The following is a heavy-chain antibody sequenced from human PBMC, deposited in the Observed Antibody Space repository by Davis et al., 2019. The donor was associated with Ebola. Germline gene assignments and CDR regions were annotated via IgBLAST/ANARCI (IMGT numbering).Heavy chain of an antibody. J-gene: IGHJ4*02. CDR1: GFLFSDFS. Sequence: PGGSLRLSCTASGFLFSDFSMNWVRQAPGKGLEWITYITKDSDVMHYADSVKGRFTVSRDNAKNSLLLQMSSLRDEDSAVYYCARDHFFAFDFWSQGVHVSVSS. CDR3: ARDHFFAFDF. V-gene: IGHV3-48*02. CDR2: ITKDSDVM.